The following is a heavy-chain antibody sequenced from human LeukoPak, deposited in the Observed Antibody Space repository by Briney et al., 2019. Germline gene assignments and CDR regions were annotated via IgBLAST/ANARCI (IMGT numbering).Heavy chain of an antibody. V-gene: IGHV3-43D*03. J-gene: IGHJ3*02. D-gene: IGHD3-3*01. Sequence: PGGSLRLSCAASGFTFDDYAMHWVRQAPGKGLEWVSLISWDGGSTYYADSVKGRFTISRDNSKNSLYLQMNSLRAEDTALYYCARDRFFGILRGAFDIWGQGTMVTVSS. CDR1: GFTFDDYA. CDR3: ARDRFFGILRGAFDI. CDR2: ISWDGGST.